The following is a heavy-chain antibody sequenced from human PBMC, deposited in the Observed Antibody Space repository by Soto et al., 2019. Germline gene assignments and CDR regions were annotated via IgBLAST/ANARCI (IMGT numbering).Heavy chain of an antibody. V-gene: IGHV3-21*01. D-gene: IGHD2-2*01. CDR3: AREDSIIIPAVSDF. CDR2: VSKSYYT. Sequence: GGSLRLSCAVSGFYFNNYGINWVRQPPGKGLEWVSSVSKSYYTYYSDSVKGRFTISRDNAKNSVSLQMNSLRAEDTAVYYCAREDSIIIPAVSDFWGQGTLVTVSS. CDR1: GFYFNNYG. J-gene: IGHJ4*02.